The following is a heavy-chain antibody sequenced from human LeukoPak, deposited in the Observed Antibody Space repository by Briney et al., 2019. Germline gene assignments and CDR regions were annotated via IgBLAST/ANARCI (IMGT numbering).Heavy chain of an antibody. CDR2: IWSDGPT. J-gene: IGHJ6*03. CDR3: ARGSGSMDV. CDR1: GFTFSRSW. D-gene: IGHD3-10*01. Sequence: GGSLRLSCAASGFTFSRSWMSWVRQAPGKGLEWVSVIWSDGPTYYADSMKGRFTISRDNSKNTLYLQMNSLRVADTAVYYCARGSGSMDVWGKGTTVTISS. V-gene: IGHV3-66*01.